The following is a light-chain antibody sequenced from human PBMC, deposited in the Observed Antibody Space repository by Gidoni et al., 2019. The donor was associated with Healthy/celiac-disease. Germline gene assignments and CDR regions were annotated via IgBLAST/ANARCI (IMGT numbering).Light chain of an antibody. Sequence: EIVLTQSPGTLSLSPGERATRSCRASQSVSSSYLAWYQQKPGQAPRLLIYGASSRATGIPDRFSGSGSGTDFTLTISRLEPEDFAVYYCQQYGSSPMCSFGQGTKLEIK. J-gene: IGKJ2*04. CDR2: GAS. CDR3: QQYGSSPMCS. CDR1: QSVSSSY. V-gene: IGKV3-20*01.